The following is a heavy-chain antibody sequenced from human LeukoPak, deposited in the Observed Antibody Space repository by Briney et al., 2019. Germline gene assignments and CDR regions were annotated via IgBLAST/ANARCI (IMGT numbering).Heavy chain of an antibody. CDR2: IYYSGST. Sequence: SETLSLTCTVSGGSISSYYWSWIRQPPGKGLEWIGYIYYSGSTNYNPSLKSRVTISVDTSKNQFSLKLSSVTAADTAVCYCARENYDSSGYYYRPVWFDPWGQGTLVTVSS. CDR1: GGSISSYY. V-gene: IGHV4-59*01. D-gene: IGHD3-22*01. J-gene: IGHJ5*02. CDR3: ARENYDSSGYYYRPVWFDP.